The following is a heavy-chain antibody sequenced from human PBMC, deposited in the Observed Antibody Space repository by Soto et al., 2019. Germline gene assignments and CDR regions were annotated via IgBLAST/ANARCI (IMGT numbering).Heavy chain of an antibody. J-gene: IGHJ4*02. V-gene: IGHV4-4*07. Sequence: SETLSLTCPGSGGSIRSYHWVLIRQPAGKGLEWIGRIYTSGTTNYNPSLKSRVTMSVDTSKNRFSLKLSSVTAADTAVYYCARDEYYDSSGYAAYWGQGTLVTVSS. CDR3: ARDEYYDSSGYAAY. CDR2: IYTSGTT. CDR1: GGSIRSYH. D-gene: IGHD3-22*01.